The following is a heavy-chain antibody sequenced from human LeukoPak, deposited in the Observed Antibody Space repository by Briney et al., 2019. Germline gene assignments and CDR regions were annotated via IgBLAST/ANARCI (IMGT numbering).Heavy chain of an antibody. J-gene: IGHJ6*03. CDR1: GFTCSDYS. D-gene: IGHD6-19*01. Sequence: GGSLRLSCAVSGFTCSDYSMNWVRQAPGKGLEWVSYISSSGFTINYADSVKGRFTISRDNAKNSLYLQMNSLRAEDTALYYCARGVAGTYYYYYMDVWGKGTTVTVSS. CDR3: ARGVAGTYYYYYMDV. CDR2: ISSSGFTI. V-gene: IGHV3-48*01.